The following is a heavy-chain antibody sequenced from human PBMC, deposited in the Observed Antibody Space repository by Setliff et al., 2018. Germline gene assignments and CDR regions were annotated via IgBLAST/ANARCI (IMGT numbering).Heavy chain of an antibody. V-gene: IGHV1-18*01. CDR1: GYTFTSYG. J-gene: IGHJ4*02. Sequence: ASVKVSCKASGYTFTSYGISWVRQAPGRGLEWMAYINTYNGDTYYAQKFQGRVTMTTDTSTSTASMELGSLRSDDTAVYYCARINFYVSSGYYYAPDFWGQGTLVTVSS. CDR2: INTYNGDT. D-gene: IGHD3-22*01. CDR3: ARINFYVSSGYYYAPDF.